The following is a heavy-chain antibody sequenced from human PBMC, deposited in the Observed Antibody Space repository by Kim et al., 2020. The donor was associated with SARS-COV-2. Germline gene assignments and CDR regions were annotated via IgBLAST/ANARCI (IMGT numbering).Heavy chain of an antibody. D-gene: IGHD6-19*01. V-gene: IGHV4-39*01. CDR2: IYYSGST. Sequence: SHTLSLTCTVSGGSISSSSYYWGWIRQPPRKGLEWIGSIYYSGSTYYNPSLKSRVTISVDTSKNQFSLKLSSVTAADTAVYYCASPMYSSGGPDAFDIWGQGTMVTVSS. CDR1: GGSISSSSYY. CDR3: ASPMYSSGGPDAFDI. J-gene: IGHJ3*02.